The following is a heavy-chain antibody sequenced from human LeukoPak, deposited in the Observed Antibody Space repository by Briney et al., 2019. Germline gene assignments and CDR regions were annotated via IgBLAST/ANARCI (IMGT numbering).Heavy chain of an antibody. CDR1: GFTFKSHW. CDR3: ARIVDYYGSERPGHVFDI. CDR2: IMEDGSVK. V-gene: IGHV3-7*01. D-gene: IGHD3-10*01. J-gene: IGHJ3*02. Sequence: GGSLRLSCEAYGFTFKSHWMSWVRQAPGKGLEWVANIMEDGSVKNYVDSVKGRFTISRDNLKNSLYLYMSSLRVDDTAVYYCARIVDYYGSERPGHVFDIWGQGTMVTVSS.